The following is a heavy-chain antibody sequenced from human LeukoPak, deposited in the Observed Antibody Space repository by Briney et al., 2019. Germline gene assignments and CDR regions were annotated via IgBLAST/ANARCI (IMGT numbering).Heavy chain of an antibody. Sequence: VSVKGSCKASGYTFTSYDINWVRQATGQGLEWMGWMNPNSGNTGYAQKFQGRVTMTRNTSISTAYMELSSLRSDDTAVYYCARTYDSSPFDYWGQGTLVTVSS. CDR2: MNPNSGNT. CDR1: GYTFTSYD. D-gene: IGHD3-22*01. CDR3: ARTYDSSPFDY. J-gene: IGHJ4*02. V-gene: IGHV1-8*01.